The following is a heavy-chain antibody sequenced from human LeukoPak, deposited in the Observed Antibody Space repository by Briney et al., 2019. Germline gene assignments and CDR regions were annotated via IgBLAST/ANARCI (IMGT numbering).Heavy chain of an antibody. Sequence: PGGSLRLSCAASGFTFSSYSMNWVRQAPGKGLEWVSSISSSSSYIYYADSVKGRFTISRDNAKNSLYLQMNSLRAEDTAVYYCARDRGGYSSGWYYYWGQGTLVTVSS. CDR2: ISSSSSYI. CDR1: GFTFSSYS. CDR3: ARDRGGYSSGWYYY. D-gene: IGHD6-19*01. V-gene: IGHV3-21*01. J-gene: IGHJ4*02.